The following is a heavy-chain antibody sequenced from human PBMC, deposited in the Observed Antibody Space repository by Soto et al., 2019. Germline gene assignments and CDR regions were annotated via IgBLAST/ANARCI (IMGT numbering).Heavy chain of an antibody. J-gene: IGHJ6*02. CDR3: ASSALYGIDV. D-gene: IGHD3-10*01. CDR1: GGSIRSGYYY. CDR2: IYYSGNT. V-gene: IGHV4-30-4*01. Sequence: SETLSLTCSVSGGSIRSGYYYWSWIRQPPGKGLEWIGNIYYSGNTYYNPSLKSRLIISLATSKNQFSLTVGSVTAADTAEYYCASSALYGIDVWGQGTTVTVSS.